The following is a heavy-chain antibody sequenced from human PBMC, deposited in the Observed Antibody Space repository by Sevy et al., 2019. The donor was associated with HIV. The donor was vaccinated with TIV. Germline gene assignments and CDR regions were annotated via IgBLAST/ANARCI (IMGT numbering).Heavy chain of an antibody. Sequence: GGSLRLSCAASGFTFSSYSMNWVRQAPGKGLEWVSSISSSSSYIYYADSVKGRFTISRDNAKNSLYLQMNSLRAEDTAVYYCARGTDDYGDYEGDAFDIWGQRTMVTASS. V-gene: IGHV3-21*01. J-gene: IGHJ3*02. D-gene: IGHD4-17*01. CDR2: ISSSSSYI. CDR1: GFTFSSYS. CDR3: ARGTDDYGDYEGDAFDI.